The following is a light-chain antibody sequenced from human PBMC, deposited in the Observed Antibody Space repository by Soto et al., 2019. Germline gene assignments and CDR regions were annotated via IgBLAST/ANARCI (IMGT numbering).Light chain of an antibody. CDR2: EVN. CDR1: SSDVGAYNS. J-gene: IGLJ3*02. V-gene: IGLV2-8*01. CDR3: NSHGGSNNFWV. Sequence: QSALTQPPSASGSPGQSVTISCTGTSSDVGAYNSVSWYQQHPGKAPRLMIYEVNKRPSGVPDRSSGSKSGNTASLTVSGLQAEDEADYYCNSHGGSNNFWVFGGGTKVTVL.